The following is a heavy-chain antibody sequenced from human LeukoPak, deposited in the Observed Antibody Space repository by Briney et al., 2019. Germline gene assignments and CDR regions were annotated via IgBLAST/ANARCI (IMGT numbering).Heavy chain of an antibody. J-gene: IGHJ3*02. CDR3: ASLLAAFDI. CDR2: ISWNSGSI. CDR1: GFTFDVYA. V-gene: IGHV3-9*01. Sequence: GGSLRLSCAASGFTFDVYAMHWVRQAPGKGLEWVSGISWNSGSIGYADSVKGRFTISRDNAKNSLYLQMNSLRAEDTALYYCASLLAAFDIWGQGTMVTVSS.